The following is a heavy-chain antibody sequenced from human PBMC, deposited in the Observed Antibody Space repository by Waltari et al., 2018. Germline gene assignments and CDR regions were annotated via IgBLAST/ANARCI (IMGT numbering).Heavy chain of an antibody. V-gene: IGHV4-59*11. D-gene: IGHD3-3*01. CDR2: IYYSGST. CDR3: AGGSEDFGVVINFDY. J-gene: IGHJ4*02. Sequence: QVQLQESGPGLVKPSETLSLTCTVSGGSISSHYWSWIRQPPGKGLEWIGYIYYSGSTNYNPSLKSRVTISVDTSKNQFSLKLSSVTAADTAVYYCAGGSEDFGVVINFDYWGQGTLVTVSS. CDR1: GGSISSHY.